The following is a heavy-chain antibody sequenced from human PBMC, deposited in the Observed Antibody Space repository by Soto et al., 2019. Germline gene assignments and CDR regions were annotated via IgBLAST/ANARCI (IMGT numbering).Heavy chain of an antibody. V-gene: IGHV1-18*01. D-gene: IGHD2-2*01. Sequence: GASVKVSCKDSGYTFTSYGISWVRQASGQGLEWMGWISAYNGNTNYAQKLQGRVTMTTDTSTSTAYMELRSLRSDDTAVYSCASGGEYQLLPDYWGQGTLVTVSP. CDR2: ISAYNGNT. CDR3: ASGGEYQLLPDY. CDR1: GYTFTSYG. J-gene: IGHJ4*02.